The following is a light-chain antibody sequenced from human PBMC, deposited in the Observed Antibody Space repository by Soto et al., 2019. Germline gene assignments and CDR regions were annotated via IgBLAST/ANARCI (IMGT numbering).Light chain of an antibody. V-gene: IGKV1-39*01. J-gene: IGKJ5*01. Sequence: DIQVTQSPSSLSASVGDRVTITCRASQSISRHLNWYQQKPGKAPKLLINIASSLQSGVPSRFSGSGSGTDFTLTISSLQPEDFATYYCQQGYSSLTFGQGTRLEIK. CDR1: QSISRH. CDR2: IAS. CDR3: QQGYSSLT.